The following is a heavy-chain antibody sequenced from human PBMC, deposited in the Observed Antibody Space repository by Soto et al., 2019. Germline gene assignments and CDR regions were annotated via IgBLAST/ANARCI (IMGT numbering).Heavy chain of an antibody. J-gene: IGHJ4*01. V-gene: IGHV4-30-4*01. D-gene: IGHD3-22*01. CDR2: IYFTWTT. Sequence: SETLSLTCTVSNGSISNGDYYWIWVRQSPGKGLESIGYIYFTWTTYYNPSLQSRLSISVDRSKNQMSLRLTSVTAADTALYYCARLYWSYYASSGYLDQWGHGTLVTVSS. CDR1: NGSISNGDYY. CDR3: ARLYWSYYASSGYLDQ.